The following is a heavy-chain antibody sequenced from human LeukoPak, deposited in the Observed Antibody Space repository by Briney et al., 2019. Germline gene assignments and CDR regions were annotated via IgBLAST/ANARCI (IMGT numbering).Heavy chain of an antibody. J-gene: IGHJ4*02. V-gene: IGHV3-23*01. CDR2: ISGSGGST. CDR3: ARDLWGQYYLDY. D-gene: IGHD7-27*01. CDR1: GFTFSSYP. Sequence: GGSLRLSCAASGFTFSSYPMSWVRQAPGKGLEWVSGISGSGGSTYYADSVKGRFTISRDNSKNTLYLQMNSLRAEDTAVYYCARDLWGQYYLDYWGQGTLVTVSS.